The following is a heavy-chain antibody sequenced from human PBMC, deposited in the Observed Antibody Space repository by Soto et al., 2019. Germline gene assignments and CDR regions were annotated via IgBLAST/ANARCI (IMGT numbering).Heavy chain of an antibody. CDR1: GFSLSTSGVG. J-gene: IGHJ4*02. D-gene: IGHD2-15*01. CDR2: IYWDDDK. V-gene: IGHV2-5*02. CDR3: AHRPSYCSGGSCYSGFDY. Sequence: QITLKESGPTLVKPTQTLTLTCTFSGFSLSTSGVGVGWIRQPPGKDLEWLALIYWDDDKRYNPSLKSRLTITKDTSKNQVVLTMTNMDPVDTATYYCAHRPSYCSGGSCYSGFDYWGQGTLVTVSS.